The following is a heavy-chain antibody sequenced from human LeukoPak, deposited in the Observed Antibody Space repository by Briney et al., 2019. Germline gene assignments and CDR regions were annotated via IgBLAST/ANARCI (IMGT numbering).Heavy chain of an antibody. D-gene: IGHD3-9*01. Sequence: QSGGSLRLSCAASGFTFSSYAMSWVRQAPGKGLEWVSAISGSGGNTYYADSVKGRFTISRDNSENTLYLQMNSLRAEDTAVYYCAKDPILTGYYSTFDYWGQGTLVTVSS. CDR3: AKDPILTGYYSTFDY. CDR2: ISGSGGNT. CDR1: GFTFSSYA. J-gene: IGHJ4*02. V-gene: IGHV3-23*01.